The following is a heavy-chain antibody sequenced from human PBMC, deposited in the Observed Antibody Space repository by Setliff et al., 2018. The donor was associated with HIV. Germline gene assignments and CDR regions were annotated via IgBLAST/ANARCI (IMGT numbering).Heavy chain of an antibody. CDR1: GHTFTSYD. CDR3: ARDSSDTAMVIGRSFDC. CDR2: ISAYNGNT. J-gene: IGHJ4*02. Sequence: ASVKVSCKASGHTFTSYDISWVRQAPGQGLEWMGWISAYNGNTNYAQKFQGRVTITTDESASTAYMELSSLRSEDTAVYYCARDSSDTAMVIGRSFDCWGQGTLVTVSS. V-gene: IGHV1-18*01. D-gene: IGHD5-18*01.